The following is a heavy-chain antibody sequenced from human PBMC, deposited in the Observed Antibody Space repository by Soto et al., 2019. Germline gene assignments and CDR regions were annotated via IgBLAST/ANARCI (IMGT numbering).Heavy chain of an antibody. J-gene: IGHJ6*02. Sequence: QVQLVQSGAEVKKPGSSVKVSCKASGGTFSSYAISWVRQAPGQGREWMGGIIPISGTANDAQKFQGRVTITADESTRPAYMGLSSLRSEDTAVYYCARSQGSSTSLEIYYYYYYGMDVWGQGTTVTVSS. V-gene: IGHV1-69*01. D-gene: IGHD2-2*01. CDR1: GGTFSSYA. CDR3: ARSQGSSTSLEIYYYYYYGMDV. CDR2: IIPISGTA.